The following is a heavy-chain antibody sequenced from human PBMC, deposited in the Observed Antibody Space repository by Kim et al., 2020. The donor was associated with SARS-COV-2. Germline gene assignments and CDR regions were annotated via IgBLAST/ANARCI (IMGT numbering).Heavy chain of an antibody. CDR2: ISGSGGST. CDR1: GFTFSSYA. CDR3: AKDNYYGSGSYYKVLDY. V-gene: IGHV3-23*01. D-gene: IGHD3-10*01. J-gene: IGHJ4*02. Sequence: GGSLRLSCAASGFTFSSYAMSWVRQAPGKGLEWVSAISGSGGSTYYADSVKGRFTISRDNSKNTLYLQMNSLRAEDTALYYCAKDNYYGSGSYYKVLDYWGQGTLVTVSS.